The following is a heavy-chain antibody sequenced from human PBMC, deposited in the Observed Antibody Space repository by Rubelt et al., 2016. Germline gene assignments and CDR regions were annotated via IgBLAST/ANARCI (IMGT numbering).Heavy chain of an antibody. D-gene: IGHD3-22*01. V-gene: IGHV1-18*01. CDR2: ISAYNGNT. Sequence: QVQLVQSGAEVKKPGASVKVSCKASGYTFTSYGISWVRQAPGQGLEWMGWISAYNGNTNYAQKRQGRGTMTTDTSTSTAYMELSRLRSDDTAVYYCARFAIGGHSSGYLFDYWGQGTLVTVSS. J-gene: IGHJ4*02. CDR3: ARFAIGGHSSGYLFDY. CDR1: GYTFTSYG.